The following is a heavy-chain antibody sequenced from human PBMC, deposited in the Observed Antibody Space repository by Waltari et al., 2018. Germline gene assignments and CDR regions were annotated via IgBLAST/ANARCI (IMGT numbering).Heavy chain of an antibody. CDR1: GGSISSYY. J-gene: IGHJ5*02. D-gene: IGHD6-13*01. Sequence: QVQLQESGPGLVKPSETLSLTCTVSGGSISSYYWSWIRQPAGKGLEWIGRIYTSGSTNYNPPLKSRVTMSVATSKNQFSLKLSSVTAADTAVYYCARGLQGLGSWYGGYNWFDPWGQGTLVTVSS. CDR2: IYTSGST. CDR3: ARGLQGLGSWYGGYNWFDP. V-gene: IGHV4-4*07.